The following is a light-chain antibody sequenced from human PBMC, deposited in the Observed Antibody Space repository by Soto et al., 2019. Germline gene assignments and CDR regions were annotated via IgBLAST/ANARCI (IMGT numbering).Light chain of an antibody. CDR3: QQYRNSPQT. CDR2: AAS. CDR1: QSLTSSY. V-gene: IGKV3-20*01. Sequence: EIGMTQSPATLSLSPGGRATLSCRASQSLTSSYLAWYQQTPGQAPRLLIYAASSRATGIPDRFSGSGSGTDFTLTISRLEPEDFAVYYCQQYRNSPQTFGQGIKVDIK. J-gene: IGKJ1*01.